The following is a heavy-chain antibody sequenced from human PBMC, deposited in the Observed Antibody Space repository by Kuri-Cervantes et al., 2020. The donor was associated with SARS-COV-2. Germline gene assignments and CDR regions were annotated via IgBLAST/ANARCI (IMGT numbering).Heavy chain of an antibody. CDR1: GFNFSRTD. CDR3: ARAFMVRGVNGPGY. Sequence: SLRLSCAASGFNFSRTDMHWVRQAPGKGLEWVAVISYDGSNKYYADSVKGRFTISRDNSKNTLYLQMNSLRAEDTAVYYCARAFMVRGVNGPGYWGQGTLVTVSS. V-gene: IGHV3-30-3*01. D-gene: IGHD3-10*01. CDR2: ISYDGSNK. J-gene: IGHJ4*02.